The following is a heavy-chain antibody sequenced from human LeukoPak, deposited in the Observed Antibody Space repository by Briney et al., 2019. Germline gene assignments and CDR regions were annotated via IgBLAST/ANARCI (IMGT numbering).Heavy chain of an antibody. V-gene: IGHV4-38-2*01. Sequence: SETLSLTCAVSGYSLGKKCYRGWIRQPPGKGLEWIGRIYGTGSTSYNPSLMNRVTMSVDTSKNHFSLKLTSVTAADTAVYYCARYDSRGSASARFDYWGRGILVTISS. CDR2: IYGTGST. D-gene: IGHD3-16*01. CDR1: GYSLGKKCY. CDR3: ARYDSRGSASARFDY. J-gene: IGHJ4*02.